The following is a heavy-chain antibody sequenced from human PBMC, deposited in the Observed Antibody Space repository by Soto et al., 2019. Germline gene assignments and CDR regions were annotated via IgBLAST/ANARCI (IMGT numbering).Heavy chain of an antibody. V-gene: IGHV4-59*01. J-gene: IGHJ5*02. Sequence: QVQLQESGPGLVKPSETLSLTCTVSGGSISSYYWSWIRQPPGKGLEWIGYIYYSGSTNYNPSLKSRVTLSVDTAKNQFSLKLSSVTAADTAVYYCARVWGGVAGSWGQGTLVTVSS. CDR3: ARVWGGVAGS. CDR1: GGSISSYY. CDR2: IYYSGST. D-gene: IGHD3-3*01.